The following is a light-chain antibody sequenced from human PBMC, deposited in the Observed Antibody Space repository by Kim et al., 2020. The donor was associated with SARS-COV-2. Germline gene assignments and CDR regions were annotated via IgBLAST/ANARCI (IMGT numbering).Light chain of an antibody. J-gene: IGKJ5*01. CDR2: DAS. CDR1: QDIREY. V-gene: IGKV1-33*01. CDR3: QQYDNVPIT. Sequence: ASVGDRVTIPCQASQDIREYLTWYQQKPGKAPKVLIYDASNLQVGVPSRFSGSGSGTHFNLTIGSLQPEDVATYYCQQYDNVPITFGQGTRLEIK.